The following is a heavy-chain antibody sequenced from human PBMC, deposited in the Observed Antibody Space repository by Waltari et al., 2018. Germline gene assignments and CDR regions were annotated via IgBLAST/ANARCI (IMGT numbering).Heavy chain of an antibody. D-gene: IGHD2-21*01. V-gene: IGHV4-31*03. J-gene: IGHJ4*02. CDR2: MYSDGST. Sequence: QVQLQESGPGLLKPSQTLSLSCNVSGYSISSGGFYWGWVRQYPEKGLEWLAYMYSDGSTYYNPSLKSRLHISIDESNNQFSLQLRDVSAADTAIYFCARAQSGGYCFDFWGQGTLVTVSS. CDR3: ARAQSGGYCFDF. CDR1: GYSISSGGFY.